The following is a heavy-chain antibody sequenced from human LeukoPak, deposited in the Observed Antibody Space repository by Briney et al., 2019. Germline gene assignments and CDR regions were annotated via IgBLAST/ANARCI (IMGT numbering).Heavy chain of an antibody. CDR2: INPSDGST. CDR1: GYTFTGYH. J-gene: IGHJ5*02. Sequence: ASVKVSCKASGYTFTGYHMHWVRQAPGQGLEWMGIINPSDGSTNYAQKFQVRVTMTRDTSTSTVYMELSSLRSEDTAVYYCARVASPYYYDSSDGWFDPWGQGTLVTVSS. V-gene: IGHV1-46*01. D-gene: IGHD3-22*01. CDR3: ARVASPYYYDSSDGWFDP.